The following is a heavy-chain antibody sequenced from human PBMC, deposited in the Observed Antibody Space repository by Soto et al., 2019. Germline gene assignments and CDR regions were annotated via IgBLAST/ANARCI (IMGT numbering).Heavy chain of an antibody. D-gene: IGHD6-13*01. CDR1: GYSFTNYD. Sequence: QVQLVQSGAEVRKPGASVRVSCKASGYSFTNYDINWVRQATGQGLEGMGWVNPNTGKTGYAQELRDRVTNTRNTSKDTASIEIRSLTSGDTAVYYCARGGGGRWYSDDYWGQGTLVAVSS. CDR2: VNPNTGKT. CDR3: ARGGGGRWYSDDY. J-gene: IGHJ4*02. V-gene: IGHV1-8*01.